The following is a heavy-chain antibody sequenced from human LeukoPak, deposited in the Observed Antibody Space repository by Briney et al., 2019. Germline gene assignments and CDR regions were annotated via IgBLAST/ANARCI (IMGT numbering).Heavy chain of an antibody. CDR2: IIPIFGTA. Sequence: GASVKVSCKASGGTFSSYAISWVRQAPGQGLEWMGRIIPIFGTANYAQKFQGRVTITADESTSTAYMELSSLRSEDTAVYYCARHTYYYDSSGPGTFDYWGQGTLVTVSS. J-gene: IGHJ4*02. CDR1: GGTFSSYA. CDR3: ARHTYYYDSSGPGTFDY. V-gene: IGHV1-69*13. D-gene: IGHD3-22*01.